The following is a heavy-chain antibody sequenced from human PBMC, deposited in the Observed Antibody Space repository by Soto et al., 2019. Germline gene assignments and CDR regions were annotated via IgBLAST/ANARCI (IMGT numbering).Heavy chain of an antibody. Sequence: ASVKVSCKASGGTFSSYAIRWVRQAPGQGLEWIGGIIPISGTTNYAQKFQERVTITRDMSTSTAYMELSSLRSEDTAVYYCAAEVYWGQGTLVTVSS. CDR1: GGTFSSYA. CDR2: IIPISGTT. V-gene: IGHV1-69*05. CDR3: AAEVY. J-gene: IGHJ4*02.